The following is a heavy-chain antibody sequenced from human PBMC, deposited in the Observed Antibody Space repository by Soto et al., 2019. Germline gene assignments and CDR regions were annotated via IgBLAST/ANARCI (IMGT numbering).Heavy chain of an antibody. J-gene: IGHJ4*02. CDR2: IWYDGSNK. V-gene: IGHV3-33*01. D-gene: IGHD2-2*01. CDR3: ARVRLGYCSSTGCYFREYDY. CDR1: GFTFSSYG. Sequence: QVQLVESGGGVVQPGRSLRLSCAASGFTFSSYGMHWVRQAPGKGLEWVAVIWYDGSNKYYADSVKGRFTISRDNSKNTLYLQMKSLRAEDAAVYYCARVRLGYCSSTGCYFREYDYWGQGTLVTVSS.